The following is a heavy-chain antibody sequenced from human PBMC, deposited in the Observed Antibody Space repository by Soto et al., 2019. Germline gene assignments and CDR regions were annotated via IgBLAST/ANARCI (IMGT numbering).Heavy chain of an antibody. J-gene: IGHJ4*02. CDR2: IKQDGSEK. Sequence: EVQLVESGGGLVQPGGSLRLSCAASGFTFSSYWMSWVRQAPGKGLEWVANIKQDGSEKYYVDSVKGRFTISRDNAKNSLYVKMNSLRAEDTAVYYCARGWVDNVVVVAAEQYYFDYWGQGTLVTVSS. CDR1: GFTFSSYW. D-gene: IGHD2-15*01. V-gene: IGHV3-7*03. CDR3: ARGWVDNVVVVAAEQYYFDY.